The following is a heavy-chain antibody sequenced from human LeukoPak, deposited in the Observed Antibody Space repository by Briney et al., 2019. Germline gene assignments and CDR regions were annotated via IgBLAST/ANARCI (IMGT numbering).Heavy chain of an antibody. CDR1: GYTFTGYY. J-gene: IGHJ2*01. D-gene: IGHD3-10*01. CDR3: ARRFSGSYTNWYFDL. Sequence: ASVKVSCKTSGYTFTGYYMHWVRQAPGQGLEWMGWINPSSGDTNYVQKFQGRVTMTRDTSISTAYMELSRLRSDDTAVYYCARRFSGSYTNWYFDLWGRGTLVTVSS. CDR2: INPSSGDT. V-gene: IGHV1-2*02.